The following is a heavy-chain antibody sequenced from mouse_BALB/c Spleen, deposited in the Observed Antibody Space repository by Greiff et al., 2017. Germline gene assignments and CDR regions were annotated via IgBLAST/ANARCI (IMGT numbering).Heavy chain of an antibody. D-gene: IGHD2-2*01. CDR3: TRDGYDVYAMDY. J-gene: IGHJ4*01. Sequence: QVQLQQPGAELVKPGASVKLSCKASGYTFTSYYMYWVKQRPGQGLEWIGGINPSNGGTNFNEKFKSKATLTVDKSSSTAYMQLSSLTSEDSAVYYCTRDGYDVYAMDYWGQGTSVTVSS. CDR1: GYTFTSYY. V-gene: IGHV1S81*02. CDR2: INPSNGGT.